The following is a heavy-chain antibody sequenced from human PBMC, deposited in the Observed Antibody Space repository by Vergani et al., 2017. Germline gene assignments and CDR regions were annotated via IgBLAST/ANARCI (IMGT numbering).Heavy chain of an antibody. D-gene: IGHD3-16*01. J-gene: IGHJ4*02. CDR2: IQFDGSNQ. Sequence: QVQLVESGGGVVQRGGSLRLSCATSGVTLSNYYMQWVRQGPGKGLEFVAFIQFDGSNQYYADSVKGRFTLSRDFSKNTLYLQMNSLRTDDTATYYCAKHFRGWGIDYWGQGTQVIVSS. CDR3: AKHFRGWGIDY. V-gene: IGHV3-30*02. CDR1: GVTLSNYY.